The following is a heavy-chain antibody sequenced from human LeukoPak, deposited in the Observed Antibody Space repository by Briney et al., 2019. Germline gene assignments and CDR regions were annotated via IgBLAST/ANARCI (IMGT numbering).Heavy chain of an antibody. D-gene: IGHD3-10*01. CDR1: GFTFSSYT. Sequence: GGSLRLSCAASGFTFSSYTMNWIRQAPGKGLEWVSSITSDSRYIFYADSVKGRFTISRDNAKTSLYLQMNSLRAEDTAVYYCARDLRGSGSYGAFDIWGQGTMVTVSS. CDR2: ITSDSRYI. CDR3: ARDLRGSGSYGAFDI. V-gene: IGHV3-21*04. J-gene: IGHJ3*02.